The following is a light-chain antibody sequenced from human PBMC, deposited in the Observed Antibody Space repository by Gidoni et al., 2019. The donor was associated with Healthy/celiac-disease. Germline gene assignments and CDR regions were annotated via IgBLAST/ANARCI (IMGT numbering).Light chain of an antibody. CDR3: QQSYSTMCS. J-gene: IGKJ2*04. CDR2: AAS. CDR1: QSISSY. V-gene: IGKV1-39*01. Sequence: DIQMTQSPSSLSASVGDRVTLTCRASQSISSYLNWYQQKPGKAPKLLIYAASSLQSGVPSRFSGSGSGTEFTLTISSLQPEDFATYYCQQSYSTMCSFGQXTKLEIK.